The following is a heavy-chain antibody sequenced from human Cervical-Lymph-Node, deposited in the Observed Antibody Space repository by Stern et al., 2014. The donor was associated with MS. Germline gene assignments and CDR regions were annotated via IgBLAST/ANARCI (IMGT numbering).Heavy chain of an antibody. D-gene: IGHD6-19*01. CDR3: AKVYGSGPFDY. Sequence: EVQLVESGGTLVQPGGSLRLSCAASGFTFSSYAMSWVRQAPGKGLEWVSVSSGSDGITFYADSVKGRFTISRDNSKNTLFLQMNSLRAEDTAVYYCAKVYGSGPFDYWGQGTLVTVSS. CDR1: GFTFSSYA. V-gene: IGHV3-23*04. CDR2: SSGSDGIT. J-gene: IGHJ4*02.